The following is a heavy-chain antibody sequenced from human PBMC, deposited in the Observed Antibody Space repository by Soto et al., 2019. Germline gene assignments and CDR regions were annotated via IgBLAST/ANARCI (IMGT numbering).Heavy chain of an antibody. V-gene: IGHV4-39*07. D-gene: IGHD2-21*02. CDR1: GDSIRSTAYY. Sequence: SLTCTFFGDSIRSTAYYWGWVRQPPGKGLEWLASIYYTGATQYNPSLESRLTVSIDTSQNQFFLKLRSVTAADSAIYYCARENRGDSGGPGNWGLGTLVTVSS. J-gene: IGHJ4*02. CDR3: ARENRGDSGGPGN. CDR2: IYYTGAT.